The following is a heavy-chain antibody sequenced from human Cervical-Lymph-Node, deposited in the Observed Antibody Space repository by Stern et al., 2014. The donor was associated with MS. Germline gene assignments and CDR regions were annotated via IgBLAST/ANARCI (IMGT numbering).Heavy chain of an antibody. Sequence: VQLVQSGAEVKKPGESLKISCKLSGYSFTIYYIAWVRQMPGKGLAWMGFIYPYDSDTTYSPSFQGQVTISADKSITTAYLQWSSLRASDTAMYYCARHVQGFDYWGQGTLVTVSS. CDR1: GYSFTIYY. CDR3: ARHVQGFDY. J-gene: IGHJ4*02. CDR2: IYPYDSDT. V-gene: IGHV5-51*01.